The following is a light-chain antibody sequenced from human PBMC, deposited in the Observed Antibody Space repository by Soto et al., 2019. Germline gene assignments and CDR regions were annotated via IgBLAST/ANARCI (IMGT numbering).Light chain of an antibody. Sequence: EIVLTQSPGTLSLSPGERATLSCRASQSVTSHLAWYQQKPGQAPGLLIYGASSRATGTADRFSGSGSGTDFTLTIIRLEPEDFAVYYCQQYARSPLTFGGGTKV. J-gene: IGKJ4*01. CDR3: QQYARSPLT. V-gene: IGKV3-20*01. CDR2: GAS. CDR1: QSVTSH.